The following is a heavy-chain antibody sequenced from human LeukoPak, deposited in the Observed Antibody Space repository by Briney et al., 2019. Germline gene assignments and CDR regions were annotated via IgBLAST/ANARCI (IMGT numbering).Heavy chain of an antibody. D-gene: IGHD1-26*01. J-gene: IGHJ4*02. CDR3: ARDQSGSYWDYFDY. CDR2: IKTDGSST. V-gene: IGHV3-74*01. CDR1: GFTFSSYW. Sequence: GGSLRLSCVASGFTFSSYWMHWVRQAPGKGLVWVSRIKTDGSSTTYADSVKGRFTISRDNAKNTLYLQMTSLRAEDTAVYYCARDQSGSYWDYFDYWGQGTLVTVSS.